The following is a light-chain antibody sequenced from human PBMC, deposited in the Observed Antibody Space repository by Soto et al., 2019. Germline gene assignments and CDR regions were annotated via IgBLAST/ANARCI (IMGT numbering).Light chain of an antibody. V-gene: IGKV4-1*01. CDR3: QQYESTPPT. Sequence: DIVMTQSPDSLAVSLGERATINCKSSQSVLYSSNNKNYLAWYQQRPGQPPKLLIYWASTRESGVPDRFSGRGSGKEFTPTIPSLQAEDVAVYYCQQYESTPPTFGQGTKLEIK. CDR2: WAS. J-gene: IGKJ2*01. CDR1: QSVLYSSNNKNY.